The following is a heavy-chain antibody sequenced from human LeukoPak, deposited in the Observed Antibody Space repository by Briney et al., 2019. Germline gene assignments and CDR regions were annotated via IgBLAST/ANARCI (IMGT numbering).Heavy chain of an antibody. J-gene: IGHJ4*02. CDR2: ISYDGSNK. D-gene: IGHD6-19*01. CDR1: GFTFSSYA. V-gene: IGHV3-30*04. CDR3: ASHSCGWYY. Sequence: GRSLRLSCAASGFTFSSYAMHWVRQAPGKGLEWVAVISYDGSNKYYADSVKGRFTISRDNSKNTLYLQMNSLRAEDTAVYYCASHSCGWYYWGQGTLVTVSS.